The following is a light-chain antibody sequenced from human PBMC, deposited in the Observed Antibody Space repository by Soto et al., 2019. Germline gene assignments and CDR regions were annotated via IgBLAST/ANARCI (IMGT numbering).Light chain of an antibody. V-gene: IGKV3-11*01. J-gene: IGKJ4*01. CDR3: QQRSILPLT. Sequence: EIVLTQSPATLSLSPGERATLSCRASQSVSSYLAWYQQKPGQAPRLLIYDASNRATGIPARFSGSGSGTDFTLTIISLEPEDFAVYYCQQRSILPLTFGGGTKVEIK. CDR1: QSVSSY. CDR2: DAS.